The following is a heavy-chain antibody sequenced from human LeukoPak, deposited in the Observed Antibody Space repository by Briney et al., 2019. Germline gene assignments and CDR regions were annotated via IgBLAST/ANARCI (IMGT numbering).Heavy chain of an antibody. CDR3: ASRGTTGS. J-gene: IGHJ5*02. Sequence: GGSLRLSCTASGFTLSSYEMSWIRQAPGKGLEWVSSIDYSGGDTHYADSVKGRFSISRDNSKNIVYLQMNSLRVDDSAIYYCASRGTTGSWGQGTMVTVSS. V-gene: IGHV3-23*01. CDR1: GFTLSSYE. D-gene: IGHD1-1*01. CDR2: IDYSGGDT.